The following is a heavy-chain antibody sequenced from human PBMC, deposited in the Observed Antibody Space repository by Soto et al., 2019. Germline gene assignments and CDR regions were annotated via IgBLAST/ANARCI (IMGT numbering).Heavy chain of an antibody. D-gene: IGHD4-4*01. V-gene: IGHV1-69*06. CDR3: ARVQSTYYYYYYGMDV. CDR2: IIPIFGTA. J-gene: IGHJ6*02. Sequence: SVKVSCKASGGTFSSYAISWVRQAPGQGLEWMGGIIPIFGTANYAQKFQGRVTITADKSTSTAYMELSGLRSEDTAVYYCARVQSTYYYYYYGMDVWGQGTTVTVSS. CDR1: GGTFSSYA.